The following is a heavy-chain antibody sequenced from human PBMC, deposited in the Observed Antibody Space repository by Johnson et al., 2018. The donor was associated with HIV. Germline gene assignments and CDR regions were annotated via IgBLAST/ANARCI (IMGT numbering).Heavy chain of an antibody. V-gene: IGHV3-66*01. D-gene: IGHD6-13*01. Sequence: VQLVESGGALVQPGGSLRLSCAASGFTVSSNSMTWVRQAPGKGLEWVSLIYRGGSTYYADSVKGRFHISRDNSKNTLYLQMNSLRAEDTAVYYCARDLAYNSRWTGAFDIWGQGTMVTVSS. CDR2: IYRGGST. J-gene: IGHJ3*02. CDR3: ARDLAYNSRWTGAFDI. CDR1: GFTVSSNS.